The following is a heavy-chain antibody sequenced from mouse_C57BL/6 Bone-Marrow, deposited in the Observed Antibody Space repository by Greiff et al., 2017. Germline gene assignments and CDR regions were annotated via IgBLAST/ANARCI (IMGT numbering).Heavy chain of an antibody. CDR2: ISSGSSTI. Sequence: VQLKESGGGLVKPGGSLKLSCAASGFTFSDYGMHWVRQAPGKGLEWVAYISSGSSTIHYADTVKGRFTISRDNAKNTLFLQMTSLGSEDTAMYYCETTVVAPDAIGCWGQGTSVTVAS. CDR1: GFTFSDYG. J-gene: IGHJ4*01. V-gene: IGHV5-17*01. CDR3: ETTVVAPDAIGC. D-gene: IGHD1-1*01.